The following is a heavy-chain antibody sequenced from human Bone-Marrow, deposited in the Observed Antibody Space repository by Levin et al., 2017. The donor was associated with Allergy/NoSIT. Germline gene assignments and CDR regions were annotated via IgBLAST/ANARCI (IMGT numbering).Heavy chain of an antibody. CDR1: GFTFNNYA. V-gene: IGHV3-23*01. CDR2: IKSNGDDT. D-gene: IGHD1-26*01. CDR3: AKVWESGSYLGYGMDV. J-gene: IGHJ6*02. Sequence: LSLTCVASGFTFNNYAMNWVRQVPGKGLEWVSGIKSNGDDTYYADSVRGRFTISRDNSKNTLYLQVNSLRAEDTAIYYCAKVWESGSYLGYGMDVWGRGTTVTVSS.